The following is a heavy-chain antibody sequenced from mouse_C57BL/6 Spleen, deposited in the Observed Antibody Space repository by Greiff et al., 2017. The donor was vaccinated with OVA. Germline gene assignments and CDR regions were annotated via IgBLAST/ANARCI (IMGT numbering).Heavy chain of an antibody. V-gene: IGHV1-72*01. D-gene: IGHD2-1*01. CDR3: ARSPGYGKAYVDD. Sequence: VQLQQSGAELVKPGASVKLSCKASGYTFTSYWMHWVKQRPGRGLEWIGRIVPNSGGTKYNEKFKSKATLTIDKPSSTAYMQLSSLTSEDSAVYYCARSPGYGKAYVDDWGKGATLTVSS. CDR1: GYTFTSYW. CDR2: IVPNSGGT. J-gene: IGHJ2*01.